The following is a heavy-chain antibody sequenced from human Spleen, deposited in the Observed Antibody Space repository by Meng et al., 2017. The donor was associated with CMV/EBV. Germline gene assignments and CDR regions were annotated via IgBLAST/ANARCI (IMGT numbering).Heavy chain of an antibody. CDR3: AREHVDGSAFDI. CDR1: GGSFSGYY. V-gene: IGHV4-34*01. D-gene: IGHD1-26*01. Sequence: SETLSLTCAVYGGSFSGYYWSWIRQPPGKGLEWIGEINHSGSTNYNPSLKSRVTISVDTSKNQFSLKLSSVTAADTAVYYCAREHVDGSAFDIWGQGTMVTVSS. CDR2: INHSGST. J-gene: IGHJ3*02.